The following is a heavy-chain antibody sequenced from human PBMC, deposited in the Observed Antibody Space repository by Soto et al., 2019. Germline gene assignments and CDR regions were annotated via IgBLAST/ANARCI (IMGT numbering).Heavy chain of an antibody. V-gene: IGHV3-33*01. CDR1: GFTFSSYG. J-gene: IGHJ6*02. CDR2: IWYDGSNK. CDR3: ARVGQDYYYGMDV. D-gene: IGHD1-26*01. Sequence: PGGSLRLSCAASGFTFSSYGMHWVRQAPGKGLEWVAVIWYDGSNKYYADSVRGRFTISRDNAMDSLYLQMNSLRAEDTAVYYCARVGQDYYYGMDVWGQGTTVTVSS.